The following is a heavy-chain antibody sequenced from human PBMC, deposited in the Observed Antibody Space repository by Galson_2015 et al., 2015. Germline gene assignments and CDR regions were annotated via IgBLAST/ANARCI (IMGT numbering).Heavy chain of an antibody. CDR2: ISSTTTYI. V-gene: IGHV3-21*01. Sequence: SLRLSCAASKFTFSSYYMSWVRQAPGKGLEWVSSISSTTTYIYYADSVKGRFTISRDNAKNSLYLQMISLGAEDTAVYYCARQIFDYDFWSGYYPTNFDYWGQGTLVTVSS. J-gene: IGHJ4*02. CDR3: ARQIFDYDFWSGYYPTNFDY. D-gene: IGHD3-3*01. CDR1: KFTFSSYY.